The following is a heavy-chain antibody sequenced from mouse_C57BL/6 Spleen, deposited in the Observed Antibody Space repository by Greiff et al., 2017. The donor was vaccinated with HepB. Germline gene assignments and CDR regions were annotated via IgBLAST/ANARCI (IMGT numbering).Heavy chain of an antibody. CDR2: IHPNSGST. CDR3: AWPITTVVATPDY. J-gene: IGHJ2*01. D-gene: IGHD1-1*01. V-gene: IGHV1-64*01. Sequence: QVQLQQPGAELVKPGASVTLSCKASGYTFTSYWMHWVKQRPGQGLEWIGAIHPNSGSTNYNEKFTGKATLTVDKSSSTAYMQLSSLTSEDSAFYCCAWPITTVVATPDYWGKGTTLTVSS. CDR1: GYTFTSYW.